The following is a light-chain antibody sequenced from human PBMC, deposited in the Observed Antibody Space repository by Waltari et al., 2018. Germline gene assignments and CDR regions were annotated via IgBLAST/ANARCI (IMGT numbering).Light chain of an antibody. Sequence: VLTQSPVTLSLAAGERATLSCRARESVSNYLAWYQQKPGQSPRLLIYDTSKRATGIPARFSGSGYGTDFTLTINNLEAEDFALYYCQQGSILPLTFGGGTNVEIK. J-gene: IGKJ4*01. CDR1: ESVSNY. CDR3: QQGSILPLT. V-gene: IGKV3-11*01. CDR2: DTS.